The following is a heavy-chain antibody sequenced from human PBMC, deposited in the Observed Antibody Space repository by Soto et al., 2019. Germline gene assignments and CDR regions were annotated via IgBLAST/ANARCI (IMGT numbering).Heavy chain of an antibody. CDR3: ARDDDVWSGPIHLYYYGMDV. CDR2: ISYDGSNK. V-gene: IGHV3-30-3*01. J-gene: IGHJ6*02. CDR1: GFTFSSYA. D-gene: IGHD3-3*01. Sequence: PGGSLRLSCAASGFTFSSYAMHWVRQAPGKGLEWVAVISYDGSNKYYADSVKGRFTISRDNSKNTLYLQMNSLGAEDTAVYYCARDDDVWSGPIHLYYYGMDVWGQGTTVTVSS.